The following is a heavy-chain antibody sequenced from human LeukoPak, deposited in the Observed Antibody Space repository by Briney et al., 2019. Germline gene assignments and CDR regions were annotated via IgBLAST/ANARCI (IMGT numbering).Heavy chain of an antibody. J-gene: IGHJ1*01. CDR1: GGSFSGHF. V-gene: IGHV4-34*01. CDR2: ITHRGSI. Sequence: SETLSLTCGVFGGSFSGHFYSWIRQSLEKGLEWIGEITHRGSINYNPSLKSRVAMSVDTSKNHFSLNLTSVTAADNGIYYCARALAAAVINWGQGTLVTVFS. CDR3: ARALAAAVIN. D-gene: IGHD6-13*01.